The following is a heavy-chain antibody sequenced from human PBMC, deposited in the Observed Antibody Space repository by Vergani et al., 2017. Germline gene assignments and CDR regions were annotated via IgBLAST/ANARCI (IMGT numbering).Heavy chain of an antibody. CDR1: GFTFSSYA. CDR3: ASSAWLILTSLDY. Sequence: EVQLLESGGGLVQPGGSLRLSCAASGFTFSSYAMSWVRQALGKGLEWVSAISGSGGSTYYADSVKGRFTITRDNSKNTLYLQMNSLRAEDTAVYYCASSAWLILTSLDYWGQGTLVTVSS. D-gene: IGHD3-22*01. V-gene: IGHV3-23*01. CDR2: ISGSGGST. J-gene: IGHJ4*02.